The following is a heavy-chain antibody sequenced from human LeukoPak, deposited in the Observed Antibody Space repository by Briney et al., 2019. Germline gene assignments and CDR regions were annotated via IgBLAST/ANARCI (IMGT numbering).Heavy chain of an antibody. CDR2: IWYDGSSK. D-gene: IGHD2-21*02. Sequence: QPGRSLRLSCAASGFTFSSYGMHWVRQAPGKGLEWVAVIWYDGSSKYYADSVKGRFPISRDNSKNTLYLQMNSLRAEDTAVYYCARDSYCGGDCYGDAFDIWGQGTMVTVSS. CDR3: ARDSYCGGDCYGDAFDI. J-gene: IGHJ3*02. V-gene: IGHV3-33*01. CDR1: GFTFSSYG.